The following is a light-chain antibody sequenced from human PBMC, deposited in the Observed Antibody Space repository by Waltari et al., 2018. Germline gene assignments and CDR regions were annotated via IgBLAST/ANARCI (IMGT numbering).Light chain of an antibody. V-gene: IGLV2-14*01. J-gene: IGLJ3*02. Sequence: QSARTQHASVSGSPGQSITISCTGTSSDVGGYNYVSWYQAHPGNAPKLMIYEVSNRPPVVSNRSSGAKSGPTPSPTISGRQAQDVADDCGSSYTSSSTVFGGGTKLTVL. CDR3: SSYTSSSTV. CDR1: SSDVGGYNY. CDR2: EVS.